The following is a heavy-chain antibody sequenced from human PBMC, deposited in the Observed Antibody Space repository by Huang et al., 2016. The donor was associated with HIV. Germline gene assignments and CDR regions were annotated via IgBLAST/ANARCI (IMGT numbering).Heavy chain of an antibody. CDR2: VLYCWNT. CDR3: ARLPFDYVWGTQRQTALDELDV. Sequence: QLQLQESGPGLVRPSETLSLTCSVSGGSVNSGYYYWGWIRQPPGKGLEWIAVVLYCWNTFYNTSLKGRVSMSVDTAKKRFSLNLSSVTAADTAVYFCARLPFDYVWGTQRQTALDELDVWGQGTMVTVSS. CDR1: GGSVNSGYYY. D-gene: IGHD3-16*01. V-gene: IGHV4-39*01. J-gene: IGHJ3*01.